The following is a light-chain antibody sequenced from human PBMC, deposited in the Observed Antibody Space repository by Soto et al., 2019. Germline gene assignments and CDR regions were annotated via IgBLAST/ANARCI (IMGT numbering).Light chain of an antibody. CDR2: AAS. CDR1: QDISSH. V-gene: IGKV1-9*01. CDR3: QQVKTYPLT. J-gene: IGKJ4*01. Sequence: DLQLTQSPSFLSASVGDRVTITCRASQDISSHLAWYQQKPGKAPKLLIYAASTLQSGVPSGFGGSGSGTEFNLTITSLQPEDFATYYCQQVKTYPLTFGGGTKVEIK.